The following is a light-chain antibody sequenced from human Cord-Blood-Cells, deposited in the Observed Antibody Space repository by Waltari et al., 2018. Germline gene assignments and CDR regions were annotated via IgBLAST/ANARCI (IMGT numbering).Light chain of an antibody. Sequence: QSALTQPASVSGSPGQSITISCTGTSSYVGSYNLVSWYQQHPGKAPKLMIYEGSKRPSGVSNRVAGSKSGNTASLTIAGLQAEDEADYYCCSYAGSSTYVFGTGTKVTVL. J-gene: IGLJ1*01. CDR1: SSYVGSYNL. V-gene: IGLV2-23*01. CDR2: EGS. CDR3: CSYAGSSTYV.